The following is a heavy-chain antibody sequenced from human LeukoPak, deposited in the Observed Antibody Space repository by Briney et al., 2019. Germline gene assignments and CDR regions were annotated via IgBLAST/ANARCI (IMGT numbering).Heavy chain of an antibody. CDR1: XGXXSXYY. Sequence: ETXXLXCXVXXGXXSXYYXSWIRQPPGKGLEWXXYIXYSGSTNYNPSLKSRVTISVDTSKNQFSLKLSSVTAADTAVYYCARAAPGGIHSSSWYTNYFDYWGQGTLVTVSS. J-gene: IGHJ4*02. CDR3: ARAAPGGIHSSSWYTNYFDY. CDR2: IXYSGST. V-gene: IGHV4-59*01. D-gene: IGHD6-13*01.